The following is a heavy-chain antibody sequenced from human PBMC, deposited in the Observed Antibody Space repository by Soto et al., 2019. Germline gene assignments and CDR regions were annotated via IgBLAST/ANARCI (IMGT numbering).Heavy chain of an antibody. CDR2: ISTWNDDK. D-gene: IGHD5-12*01. V-gene: IGHV1-18*04. CDR3: ARLNSDYAVDF. CDR1: GYIFTSYG. J-gene: IGHJ4*02. Sequence: ASVKVSCKPSGYIFTSYGFSWLRQAPGQGPEWMGWISTWNDDKRDTQKFRDRVTMTTDTSTSTAYMELRSLRFDDTAVYYCARLNSDYAVDFWGQGXLVTVSS.